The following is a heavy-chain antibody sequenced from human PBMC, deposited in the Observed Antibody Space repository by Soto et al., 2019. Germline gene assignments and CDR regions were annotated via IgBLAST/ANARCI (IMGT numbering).Heavy chain of an antibody. CDR2: IYYSGST. D-gene: IGHD5-12*01. J-gene: IGHJ5*02. Sequence: SQTLSLTCTVSGRPISSYYWSSIRQPPGKGLEWIGYIYYSGSTNYNPSLKSRVTISVDTSKNQFSLKLSSVTAADTAVYYCARQGYSGYDSWFDPWGQGTLVTVSS. CDR1: GRPISSYY. V-gene: IGHV4-59*08. CDR3: ARQGYSGYDSWFDP.